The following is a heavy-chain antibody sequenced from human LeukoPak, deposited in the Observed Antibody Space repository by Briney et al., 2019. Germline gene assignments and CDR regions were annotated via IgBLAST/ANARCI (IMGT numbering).Heavy chain of an antibody. D-gene: IGHD2-21*02. Sequence: GASVKVSCKASGGTFSSYAISWVRQAPGQGLEWMGGIIPIFGTANYAQKFQGRVTITADESTSTAYMELSSLRSEDTAVYYCASSPSPTIVVVTAIPVYWFDPWGQGTLVTVSS. CDR2: IIPIFGTA. V-gene: IGHV1-69*13. CDR1: GGTFSSYA. CDR3: ASSPSPTIVVVTAIPVYWFDP. J-gene: IGHJ5*02.